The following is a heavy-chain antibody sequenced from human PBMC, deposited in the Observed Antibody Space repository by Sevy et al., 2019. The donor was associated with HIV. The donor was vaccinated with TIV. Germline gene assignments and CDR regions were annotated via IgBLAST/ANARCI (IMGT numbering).Heavy chain of an antibody. CDR1: GFTVSSNY. J-gene: IGHJ3*02. Sequence: GGSLRLSCAASGFTVSSNYMSWVRQAPGKGLEWVSVIYSGGSTYYAYSVKGRFTISRDNSKNTLYLQMNSLRAEDTAVYYCARGTLGPAAFDIWGQGTMVTVSS. CDR2: IYSGGST. V-gene: IGHV3-53*01. D-gene: IGHD2-2*01. CDR3: ARGTLGPAAFDI.